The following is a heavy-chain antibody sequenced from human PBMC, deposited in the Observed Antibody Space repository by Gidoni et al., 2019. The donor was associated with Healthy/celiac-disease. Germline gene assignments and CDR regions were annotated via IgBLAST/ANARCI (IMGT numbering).Heavy chain of an antibody. Sequence: EVQLVESGGGLVKPGGSLRLSCAASGFTFRSYSMNWVRQAPGKGLEWVSSISSSSSYIYYADSVKGRFTISRDNAKNSLYLQMNSLRAEDTAVYYCASGGLGAAYCGGDCYSAPLYWGQGTLVTVSS. CDR2: ISSSSSYI. V-gene: IGHV3-21*01. CDR3: ASGGLGAAYCGGDCYSAPLY. CDR1: GFTFRSYS. J-gene: IGHJ4*02. D-gene: IGHD2-21*02.